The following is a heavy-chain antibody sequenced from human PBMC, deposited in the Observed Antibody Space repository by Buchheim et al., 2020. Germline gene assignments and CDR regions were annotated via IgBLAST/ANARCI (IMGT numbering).Heavy chain of an antibody. Sequence: EVQLVQSGAEVKKPGESLKISCKGYGFSFANFWIAWVRQMPGKGLEWLGIIYPGDSDTRYSPSFQGQVTISADKSTTTAYLQWSSLKASDSAIYYCARTGRGAAALTDWFDPWGQGTL. CDR3: ARTGRGAAALTDWFDP. D-gene: IGHD2-2*01. CDR1: GFSFANFW. V-gene: IGHV5-51*03. J-gene: IGHJ5*02. CDR2: IYPGDSDT.